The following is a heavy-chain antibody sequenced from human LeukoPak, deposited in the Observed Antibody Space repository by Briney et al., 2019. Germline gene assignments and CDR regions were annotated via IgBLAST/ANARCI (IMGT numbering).Heavy chain of an antibody. Sequence: PSETLSLTCTVSGGSISSGNYYWSWIRQPPGKGLEWIGYIYYSGSTNYNPSLKSRVTISVDTSKNQFSLKLSSVTAADTAVYYCARTSGWFPWFDPWGQGTLVTVSS. V-gene: IGHV4-61*01. J-gene: IGHJ5*02. D-gene: IGHD6-19*01. CDR3: ARTSGWFPWFDP. CDR2: IYYSGST. CDR1: GGSISSGNYY.